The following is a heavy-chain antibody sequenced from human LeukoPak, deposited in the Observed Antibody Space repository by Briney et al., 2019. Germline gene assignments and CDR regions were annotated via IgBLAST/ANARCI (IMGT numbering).Heavy chain of an antibody. CDR2: IYTRGST. CDR3: ARGRYCSADICSGGDAFDI. D-gene: IGHD2-15*01. CDR1: GGPIYNYY. Sequence: PSETLSLTCTVSGGPIYNYYWSWIRQPAGKGLEWIGRIYTRGSTNYNPSLKSRVTMSVDTSKNQFSLKLSSVTAADTAVYYCARGRYCSADICSGGDAFDIWGQGTMVSVSS. J-gene: IGHJ3*02. V-gene: IGHV4-4*07.